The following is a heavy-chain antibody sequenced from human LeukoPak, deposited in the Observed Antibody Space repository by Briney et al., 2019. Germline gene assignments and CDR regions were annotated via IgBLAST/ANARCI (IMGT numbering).Heavy chain of an antibody. J-gene: IGHJ4*02. CDR2: ISYDGSNK. D-gene: IGHD3-10*01. CDR3: ATWFGELSWGLFDY. CDR1: GFTFSSYA. Sequence: PGGSLRLSCAASGFTFSSYAMHWVRQAPGKGLEWVAVISYDGSNKYYADSVKGRFTIYRDNSKNSLYLQMNSLRDEDTAVYYCATWFGELSWGLFDYWGQGTLVTVSS. V-gene: IGHV3-30-3*01.